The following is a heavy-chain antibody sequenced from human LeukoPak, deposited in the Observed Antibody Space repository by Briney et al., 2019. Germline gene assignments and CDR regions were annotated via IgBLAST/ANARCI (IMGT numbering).Heavy chain of an antibody. Sequence: SETLSLTCAVYGGSFSGYYWSWIRQPPGKGLEWIGEINHSGSTNYNPSLKSRVTISVDTSKNQFSLKLSSVTAADTAVYYCAREVVPAASFDIWGQGTMVTVSS. CDR2: INHSGST. CDR3: AREVVPAASFDI. V-gene: IGHV4-34*01. CDR1: GGSFSGYY. J-gene: IGHJ3*02. D-gene: IGHD2-2*01.